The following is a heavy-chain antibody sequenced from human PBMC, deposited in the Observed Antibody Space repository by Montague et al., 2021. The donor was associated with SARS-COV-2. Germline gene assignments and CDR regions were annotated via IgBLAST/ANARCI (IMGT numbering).Heavy chain of an antibody. V-gene: IGHV3-9*01. CDR3: AKGQKIQWLVFNSAPDWFDP. CDR2: IGWRSGSI. Sequence: SLRLSCAASGFTFDDYVMHWVRQAPGRGLEWVSGIGWRSGSIGYSDSXKGRFTISRDNAKNSLYLQMNSLRAEDTALYHCAKGQKIQWLVFNSAPDWFDPWGQGTLVTVSS. J-gene: IGHJ5*02. D-gene: IGHD5-12*01. CDR1: GFTFDDYV.